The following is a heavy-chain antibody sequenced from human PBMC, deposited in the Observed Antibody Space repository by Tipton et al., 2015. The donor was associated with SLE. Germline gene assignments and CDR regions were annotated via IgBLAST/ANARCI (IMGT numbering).Heavy chain of an antibody. CDR2: INHSGST. Sequence: LRLSCAVYGGSFSGYYWSWIRQPPGKGLEWIGEINHSGSTNYNPSLKSRVTISVDTSKNQFSLKLSSVTAADTAVYYCARLRISSSRGDYWGQGTLVTVSS. CDR3: ARLRISSSRGDY. D-gene: IGHD6-13*01. J-gene: IGHJ4*02. CDR1: GGSFSGYY. V-gene: IGHV4-34*01.